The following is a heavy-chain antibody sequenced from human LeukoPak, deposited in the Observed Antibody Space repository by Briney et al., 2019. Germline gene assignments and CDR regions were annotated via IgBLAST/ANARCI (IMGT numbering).Heavy chain of an antibody. CDR2: ISPNSAGA. Sequence: ASVKVSCKASGYSFTVYNIHWVRQAPGQGLEWMGWISPNSAGANYAQKFQGRVAMTRDTSITTTYMELSRLRSDDTAVYYCARTRSYDILTGYPPYFGLDLWGQGTTVTVSS. D-gene: IGHD3-9*01. CDR3: ARTRSYDILTGYPPYFGLDL. J-gene: IGHJ6*02. CDR1: GYSFTVYN. V-gene: IGHV1-2*02.